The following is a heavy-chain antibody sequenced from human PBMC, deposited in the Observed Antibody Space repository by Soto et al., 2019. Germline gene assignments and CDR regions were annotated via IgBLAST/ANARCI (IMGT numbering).Heavy chain of an antibody. CDR1: GASFSGFY. Sequence: PSETLSLTCAVYGASFSGFYWSWIRQPPGKGLEWIGELNPSGGTNYNASLKSRVSMSGDTSQNQFSLRLSFVTAADTAVYYCATEALSLITVVVPTFGYWGQGMLVTVSS. CDR2: LNPSGGT. D-gene: IGHD4-4*01. CDR3: ATEALSLITVVVPTFGY. J-gene: IGHJ1*01. V-gene: IGHV4-34*01.